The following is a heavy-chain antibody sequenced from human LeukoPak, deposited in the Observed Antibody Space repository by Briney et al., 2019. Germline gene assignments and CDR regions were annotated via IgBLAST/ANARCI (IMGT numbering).Heavy chain of an antibody. CDR3: ARGGTAVARGEY. J-gene: IGHJ4*02. Sequence: GGSLRLSCAASGFAFSSYSMNWVRQAPGKGLEWVSYISNSGSTTYYADSVKGRVTISRDNAKNSLYLQMNSLRVEDTAVYYCARGGTAVARGEYWGQGTLVTVSS. D-gene: IGHD6-19*01. CDR2: ISNSGSTT. V-gene: IGHV3-48*01. CDR1: GFAFSSYS.